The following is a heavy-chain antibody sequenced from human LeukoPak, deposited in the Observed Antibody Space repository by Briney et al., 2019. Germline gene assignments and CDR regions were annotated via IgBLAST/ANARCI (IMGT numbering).Heavy chain of an antibody. J-gene: IGHJ4*02. D-gene: IGHD6-19*01. CDR3: ARFVAVAAFDY. CDR2: MYYSGGT. CDR1: GGSISSYY. V-gene: IGHV4-59*08. Sequence: SETLSLTCTVSGGSISSYYWSWIRQPPGKGLEWIAYMYYSGGTNYNPSLKSRVTIPVDTSKNQFSLKLSSVTAADTAVYYCARFVAVAAFDYWGQGTLVTVSS.